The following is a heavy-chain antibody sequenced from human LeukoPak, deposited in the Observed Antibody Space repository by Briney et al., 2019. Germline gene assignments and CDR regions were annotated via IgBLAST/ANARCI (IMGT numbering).Heavy chain of an antibody. CDR3: ARCGGTCSLPSTSAMDV. D-gene: IGHD2-21*01. CDR2: ISSDGRHI. CDR1: GFIFSSYA. V-gene: IGHV3-30*04. Sequence: GRSLRLSCAASGFIFSSYAVHWVRQAPGKWLEWVAVISSDGRHIFYADSVKGRFTISRDNSKNTLYLQMNSLRAEDTALYLCARCGGTCSLPSTSAMDVWGQGTTVTVS. J-gene: IGHJ6*02.